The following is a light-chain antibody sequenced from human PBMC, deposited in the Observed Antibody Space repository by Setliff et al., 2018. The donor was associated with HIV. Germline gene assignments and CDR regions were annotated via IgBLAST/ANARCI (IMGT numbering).Light chain of an antibody. Sequence: QSVLTQPASVSGSPGQSITISCTGTSSDVGGYNYVSWYQQHPGKAPKLMMYDVSKRPSGVSNRFSGSKSGNTASLTVSGLQAEDEADYYCSSYAGSNNVFGTGTKVTVL. J-gene: IGLJ1*01. CDR3: SSYAGSNNV. V-gene: IGLV2-14*01. CDR2: DVS. CDR1: SSDVGGYNY.